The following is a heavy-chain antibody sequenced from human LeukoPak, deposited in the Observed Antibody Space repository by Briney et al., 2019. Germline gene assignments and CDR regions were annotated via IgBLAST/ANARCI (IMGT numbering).Heavy chain of an antibody. D-gene: IGHD5-18*01. V-gene: IGHV3-21*01. CDR1: GFTFSSYS. Sequence: GGSLRLSCAASGFTFSSYSMNWVRQAPGKGLEWVSSISSSSSYIYHADSVKGRFTISRDNAKNSLYLQMNSLRAEDTAVYYCARDKASYGYNRNDYWGQGTLVTVSS. CDR3: ARDKASYGYNRNDY. J-gene: IGHJ4*02. CDR2: ISSSSSYI.